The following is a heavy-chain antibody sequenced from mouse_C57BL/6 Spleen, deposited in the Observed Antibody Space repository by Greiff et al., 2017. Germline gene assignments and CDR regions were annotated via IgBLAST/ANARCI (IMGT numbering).Heavy chain of an antibody. J-gene: IGHJ4*01. CDR3: DKGFTTVVAPEYYAMDY. CDR2: IWGDGGT. CDR1: GFSLTSYG. Sequence: QVQLQQSGPGLVAPSQSLSITCTVSGFSLTSYGVSWVRQPPGKGLEWLGVIWGDGGTNYHSALISRLGISKDNSKSQVVVKLNSLQTDDTATYYWDKGFTTVVAPEYYAMDYWGQGTSVTVSS. D-gene: IGHD1-1*01. V-gene: IGHV2-3*01.